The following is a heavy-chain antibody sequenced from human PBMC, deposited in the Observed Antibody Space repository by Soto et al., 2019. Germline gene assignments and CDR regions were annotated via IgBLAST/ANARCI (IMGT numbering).Heavy chain of an antibody. Sequence: GGSLRLSCAASGFTFSSCDMHWVRQATGKGLEWVSAIGTAGDTYYPGSVKGRFTISRENAKNSLYLQMNSLRAGDTAVYYCARGYKGQLVPFDYWGQGTLVTVSS. CDR2: IGTAGDT. CDR3: ARGYKGQLVPFDY. D-gene: IGHD6-6*01. V-gene: IGHV3-13*01. J-gene: IGHJ4*02. CDR1: GFTFSSCD.